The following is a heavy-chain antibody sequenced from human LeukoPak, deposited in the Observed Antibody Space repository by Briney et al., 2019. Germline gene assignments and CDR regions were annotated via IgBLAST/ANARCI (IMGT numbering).Heavy chain of an antibody. CDR3: ARDGDAAILVPRFDY. D-gene: IGHD2-21*02. Sequence: GGSLRLSCAASGFTFSYYGMQWARQAPGRGREGVDLICSSSSNIHYADSVRGRFTISRDNAKTTLYLQMNSLRAEDTAVYYCARDGDAAILVPRFDYWGQGTLVTVSS. J-gene: IGHJ4*02. CDR1: GFTFSYYG. CDR2: ICSSSSNI. V-gene: IGHV3-33*01.